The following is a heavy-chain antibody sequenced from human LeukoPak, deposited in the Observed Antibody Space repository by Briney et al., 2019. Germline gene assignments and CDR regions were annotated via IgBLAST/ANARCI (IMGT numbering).Heavy chain of an antibody. CDR2: INPNSGGT. J-gene: IGHJ3*02. Sequence: ASVKVSCKASGYTFTCYYMRWVRQAPGQGLEWMGWINPNSGGTNYAQKFQGWVTMTRDTSISTAYMELSRLRSDDTAVYYCARLLPDAAAARGAFDIWGQGTMVTVSS. V-gene: IGHV1-2*04. CDR3: ARLLPDAAAARGAFDI. D-gene: IGHD6-13*01. CDR1: GYTFTCYY.